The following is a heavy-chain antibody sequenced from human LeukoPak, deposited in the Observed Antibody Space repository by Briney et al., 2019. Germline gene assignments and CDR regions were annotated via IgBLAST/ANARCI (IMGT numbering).Heavy chain of an antibody. Sequence: ASVKVSCKASGYTFTGYYMHWVRQAPGQGLEWMGWINPNSGGTNYAQRFQGRVTMTRDTSISTAYMELSRLRSDDTAVYYCATLYGYYDSSGYIDFGYWGQGTLVTVSS. CDR1: GYTFTGYY. CDR2: INPNSGGT. CDR3: ATLYGYYDSSGYIDFGY. D-gene: IGHD3-22*01. J-gene: IGHJ4*02. V-gene: IGHV1-2*02.